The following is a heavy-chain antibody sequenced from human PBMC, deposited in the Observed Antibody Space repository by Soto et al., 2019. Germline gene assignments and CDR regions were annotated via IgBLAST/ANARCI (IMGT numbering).Heavy chain of an antibody. CDR3: AKRYDFWSSHFDY. CDR1: GFTFSSYA. V-gene: IGHV3-23*01. CDR2: ISGSGGST. J-gene: IGHJ4*02. D-gene: IGHD3-3*01. Sequence: PGGSLRLSCAASGFTFSSYAMSWVCQAPGKGLEWVSGISGSGGSTNYADSVKGRFTISRDKSKNTLYVQMNSLRAEDTAVYYCAKRYDFWSSHFDYWGQGTLVTVSS.